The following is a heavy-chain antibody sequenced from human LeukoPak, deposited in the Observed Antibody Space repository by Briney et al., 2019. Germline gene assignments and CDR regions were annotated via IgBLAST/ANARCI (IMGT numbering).Heavy chain of an antibody. V-gene: IGHV3-64*01. CDR1: GFTFSSYA. CDR2: ISSNGGST. CDR3: ARDASERYFDWPPNDY. J-gene: IGHJ4*02. Sequence: GESLRLSCAASGFTFSSYAMHWVRQAPGKGLEYVSAISSNGGSTYYANSVKGRFTISRDNSKNTLYLQMGSLRAEDMAVYYCARDASERYFDWPPNDYWGQGTLVTVSS. D-gene: IGHD3-9*01.